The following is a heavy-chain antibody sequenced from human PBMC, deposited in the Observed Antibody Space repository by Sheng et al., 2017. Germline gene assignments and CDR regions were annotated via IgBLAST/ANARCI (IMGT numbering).Heavy chain of an antibody. Sequence: QVQLVQSGAEVKKPGASVKVSCKASGYTFTSYGISWVRQAPGQGLEWMGWISTYNGNTNYAQNLQGRVTMTTDTSTSTVYMDLRSLRSDDTAVYYCARVTQHIVVVTAIPGGWFDPLGPGNPGHRLL. CDR1: GYTFTSYG. J-gene: IGHJ5*02. V-gene: IGHV1-18*01. CDR2: ISTYNGNT. D-gene: IGHD2-21*02. CDR3: ARVTQHIVVVTAIPGGWFDP.